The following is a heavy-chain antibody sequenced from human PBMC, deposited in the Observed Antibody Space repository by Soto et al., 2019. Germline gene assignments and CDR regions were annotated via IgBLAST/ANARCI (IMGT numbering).Heavy chain of an antibody. V-gene: IGHV1-46*01. D-gene: IGHD3-3*01. J-gene: IGHJ5*02. CDR2: INPHGGST. CDR3: ARSSGGNFGIIIEGSNWFNP. CDR1: GDTFTSYY. Sequence: QVQLVQSGAEVKRPGASVKVSCKAPGDTFTSYYLNWVRQAPGQGLEWMGVINPHGGSTKYAQKFQDRITKTRDTSRSTVYMELSSMRSDDTVIYYCARSSGGNFGIIIEGSNWFNPWGQGTLVTVSS.